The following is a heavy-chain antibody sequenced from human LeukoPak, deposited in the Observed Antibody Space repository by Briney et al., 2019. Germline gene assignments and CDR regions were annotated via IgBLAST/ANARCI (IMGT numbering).Heavy chain of an antibody. CDR2: IKHDGSER. Sequence: PGGSLRLSCAASGFTFSSYAMNWVRQAPGKGLEWVASIKHDGSERYYVDSVKGRFSISRDNAKNSLYLQMNSLRAEDTAIYYCARHIAGTGRAFDYWGQGTLVTVSS. D-gene: IGHD6-19*01. CDR1: GFTFSSYA. V-gene: IGHV3-7*03. CDR3: ARHIAGTGRAFDY. J-gene: IGHJ4*02.